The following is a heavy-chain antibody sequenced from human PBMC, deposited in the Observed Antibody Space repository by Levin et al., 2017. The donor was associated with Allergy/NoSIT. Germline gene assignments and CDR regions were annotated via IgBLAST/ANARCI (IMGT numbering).Heavy chain of an antibody. Sequence: PSETLSLTCTVSGASISTYYWSWVRQSPGKGLEWVGYVYFTGSTNYNPSLKSRVTISVDTSKNQFSLKLRSVTAADTAVYYCARQVGSRSGYFGPYNWFDSWGQGTLVTVSS. D-gene: IGHD3-3*01. CDR2: VYFTGST. CDR3: ARQVGSRSGYFGPYNWFDS. CDR1: GASISTYY. J-gene: IGHJ5*01. V-gene: IGHV4-59*08.